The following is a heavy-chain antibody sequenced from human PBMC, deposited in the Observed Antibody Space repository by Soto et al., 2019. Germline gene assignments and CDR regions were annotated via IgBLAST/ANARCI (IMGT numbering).Heavy chain of an antibody. CDR1: GGPMTGSYY. CDR2: LSSSGNG. V-gene: IGHV4-59*01. J-gene: IGHJ3*02. CDR3: ARMICRNSNCHLLDS. Sequence: PSETLSLTCTVSGGPMTGSYYWNWIRQAPGERPEWIGYLSSSGNGKYNPSLRDRFILSVDTPKKQFSLTVTSLTPADTAVYYCARMICRNSNCHLLDSWGQATMVTVSS. D-gene: IGHD1-1*01.